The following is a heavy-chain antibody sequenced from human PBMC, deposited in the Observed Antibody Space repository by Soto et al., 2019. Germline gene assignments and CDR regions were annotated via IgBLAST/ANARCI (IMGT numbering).Heavy chain of an antibody. J-gene: IGHJ6*03. CDR2: MNPNSGNT. CDR3: ARLLEITIFGVEVYMDV. D-gene: IGHD3-3*01. Sequence: ASVKVSCKASGYTFTSYDINWVRQATGQGLEWMGWMNPNSGNTGYAQKFQGRVTMTRNTSISTAYMELSSLRSEDTAVYYCARLLEITIFGVEVYMDVWGKGTTVTVSS. CDR1: GYTFTSYD. V-gene: IGHV1-8*01.